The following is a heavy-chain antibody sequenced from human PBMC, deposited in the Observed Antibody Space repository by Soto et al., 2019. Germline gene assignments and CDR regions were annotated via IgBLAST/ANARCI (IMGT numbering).Heavy chain of an antibody. D-gene: IGHD4-17*01. V-gene: IGHV4-31*03. J-gene: IGHJ5*02. CDR1: GGSISSGGYY. CDR3: ARDLDRSYGDSNWFDP. Sequence: PSETLSLTCTVSGGSISSGGYYWSWIRQHPGKGLEWIGYIYYSGSTYYNPSLKGRVTISVDTSKNQFSLKLSSVTAADTAVYYCARDLDRSYGDSNWFDPWGQGTLVT. CDR2: IYYSGST.